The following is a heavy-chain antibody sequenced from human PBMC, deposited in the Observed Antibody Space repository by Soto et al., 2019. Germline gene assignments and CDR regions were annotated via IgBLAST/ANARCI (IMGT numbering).Heavy chain of an antibody. Sequence: QVQLVQSGAEVKKPGASVKVSCKASGYTFTNFGISWVRQAPGQGLEWMGWISAYNGNTNYAQKFQGRVTMTTDTAPSTAYTEVRRLCFDDTAVYYSARGGTPIDYWGQGTVVTVSS. CDR3: ARGGTPIDY. J-gene: IGHJ4*02. CDR1: GYTFTNFG. CDR2: ISAYNGNT. V-gene: IGHV1-18*01. D-gene: IGHD3-16*01.